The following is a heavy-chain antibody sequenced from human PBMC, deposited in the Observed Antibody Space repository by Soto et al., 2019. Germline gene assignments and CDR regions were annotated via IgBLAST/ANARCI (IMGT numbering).Heavy chain of an antibody. V-gene: IGHV3-11*01. CDR1: GFTFSYYC. Sequence: PGGSLRLSCAASGFTFSYYCMTWIRPSPGKGLEWVSYIDNSGTIKYYADSVKGRFTISRDNTKNSLSLQMNSLGAEDTAIYYCARIEGDCSGGSCYSGGFDYWGQGALVTVSS. D-gene: IGHD2-15*01. J-gene: IGHJ4*02. CDR2: IDNSGTIK. CDR3: ARIEGDCSGGSCYSGGFDY.